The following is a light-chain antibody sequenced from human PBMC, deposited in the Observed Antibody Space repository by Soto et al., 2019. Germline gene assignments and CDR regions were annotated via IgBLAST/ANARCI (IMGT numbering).Light chain of an antibody. J-gene: IGKJ2*01. Sequence: EMVLTQSPGTLYFSPGERATLSCRARQSVSSNYSAWYQPKPCQAPRLLIYGASSRASGIPDRISGSGSGTDFTLTISRREPDDFAVYYCQLDGVSPYTLGQGTRLEIK. V-gene: IGKV3-20*01. CDR3: QLDGVSPYT. CDR1: QSVSSNY. CDR2: GAS.